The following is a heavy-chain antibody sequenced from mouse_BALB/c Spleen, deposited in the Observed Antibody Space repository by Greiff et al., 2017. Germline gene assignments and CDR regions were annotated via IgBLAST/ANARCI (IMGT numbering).Heavy chain of an antibody. Sequence: EVKLVESGPGLVKPSQSLSLTCSVTGYSITSGYYWNWIRQFPGNKLEWMGYISYDGSNNYNPSLKNRISITRDTSKNQFFLKLNSVTTEDTATYYCAREGDYYGSSSAWFAYWGQGTLVTVSA. J-gene: IGHJ3*01. V-gene: IGHV3-6*02. CDR1: GYSITSGYY. CDR2: ISYDGSN. D-gene: IGHD1-1*01. CDR3: AREGDYYGSSSAWFAY.